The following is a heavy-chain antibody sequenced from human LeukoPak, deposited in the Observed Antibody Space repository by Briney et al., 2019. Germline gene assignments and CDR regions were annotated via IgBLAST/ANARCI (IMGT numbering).Heavy chain of an antibody. CDR2: IYYSGST. J-gene: IGHJ2*01. CDR3: ARRDSPFDL. D-gene: IGHD3-22*01. V-gene: IGHV4-59*11. Sequence: PSETLSLTCTVSGGSISSHYWSWIRQPPGKGLEWIGYIYYSGSTNYNPSLKSRVTISVDTSKKQFSLKVRSVTAADTAVYYCARRDSPFDLWGRGTLVTVS. CDR1: GGSISSHY.